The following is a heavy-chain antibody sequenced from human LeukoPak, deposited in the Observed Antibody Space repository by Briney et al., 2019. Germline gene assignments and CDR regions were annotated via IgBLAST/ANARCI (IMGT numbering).Heavy chain of an antibody. V-gene: IGHV1-2*04. J-gene: IGHJ4*02. CDR2: INPNSGGT. CDR1: GYTFTGYY. CDR3: ARARRGGYSGYDYVY. Sequence: ASVKVSCKASGYTFTGYYMHWVRQAPGQGLEWMGWINPNSGGTNYAQKFQGWVTMTRDTSISTSYMELSRLRSDDTAVYYCARARRGGYSGYDYVYWGQGTLVTVSS. D-gene: IGHD5-12*01.